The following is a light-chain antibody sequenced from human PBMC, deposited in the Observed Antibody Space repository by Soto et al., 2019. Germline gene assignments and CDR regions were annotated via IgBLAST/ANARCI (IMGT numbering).Light chain of an antibody. CDR1: QDISNY. CDR2: GAS. V-gene: IGKV1-39*01. Sequence: DIQMTQSPSTLSASVGDRVTITCQASQDISNYLNWYQQKPGKAPKLLIYGASSLQSGVPSRFNGSGSETEFTLTISSLQSEDFATYYCQQSYSTPPLTFGGGTKVDIK. J-gene: IGKJ4*01. CDR3: QQSYSTPPLT.